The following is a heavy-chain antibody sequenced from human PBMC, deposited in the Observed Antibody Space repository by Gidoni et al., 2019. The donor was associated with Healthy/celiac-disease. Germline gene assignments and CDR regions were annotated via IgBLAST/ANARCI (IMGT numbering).Heavy chain of an antibody. CDR3: ARDWGPAAVARNYYYYGMDV. V-gene: IGHV3-30-3*01. J-gene: IGHJ6*02. CDR2: ISYDGSNK. D-gene: IGHD6-19*01. CDR1: GFTFISYP. Sequence: QVQLVESGGGVVQPGRSLRLPCAASGFTFISYPMHWVRQAPGKGLEWVAVISYDGSNKYYADSVKGRFTISRDNSKNTLYLQMNSLRAEDTAVYYCARDWGPAAVARNYYYYGMDVWGQGTTVTVSS.